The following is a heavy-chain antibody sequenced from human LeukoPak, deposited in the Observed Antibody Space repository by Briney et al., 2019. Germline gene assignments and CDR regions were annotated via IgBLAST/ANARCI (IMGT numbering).Heavy chain of an antibody. CDR3: ARNAPPSVAGTVFDY. CDR1: GFTFSSYW. V-gene: IGHV3-7*01. D-gene: IGHD6-19*01. CDR2: IKQDGSEK. Sequence: GGSLRLSCAASGFTFSSYWMSWVRQAPGKGLEWVANIKQDGSEKYYVDSVKGRFTISRDNAKNSLYLQMNSLRAEDTAVYYCARNAPPSVAGTVFDYWGQGTLVTVSS. J-gene: IGHJ4*02.